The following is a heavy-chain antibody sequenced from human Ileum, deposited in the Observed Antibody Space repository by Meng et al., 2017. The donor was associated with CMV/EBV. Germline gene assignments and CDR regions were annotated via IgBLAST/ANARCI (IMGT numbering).Heavy chain of an antibody. D-gene: IGHD1-26*01. Sequence: GESLKISCSASGFTFSSHWIHWVRQRPGKGLLWVSCPNTDGSDSAYADSVKGRFTISRDNAKNTLYLQMSSLTADDTAVYYCARGLVGAVGFGDSWGQGTLVTVSS. J-gene: IGHJ4*02. CDR1: GFTFSSHW. CDR2: PNTDGSDS. V-gene: IGHV3-74*01. CDR3: ARGLVGAVGFGDS.